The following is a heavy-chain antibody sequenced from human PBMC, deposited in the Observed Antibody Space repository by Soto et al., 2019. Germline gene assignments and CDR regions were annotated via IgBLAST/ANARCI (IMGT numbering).Heavy chain of an antibody. Sequence: SETLSLTCTVSGGSISSGDYYWSWIRQPPGKGLEWIGYIYYSGSTYYNPSLKSRVTISVDTSKNQFSLKLSSVTAADTAVYYCAREGIDNWDGMDVWSQGTTVTVSS. J-gene: IGHJ6*02. V-gene: IGHV4-30-4*01. D-gene: IGHD1-1*01. CDR1: GGSISSGDYY. CDR3: AREGIDNWDGMDV. CDR2: IYYSGST.